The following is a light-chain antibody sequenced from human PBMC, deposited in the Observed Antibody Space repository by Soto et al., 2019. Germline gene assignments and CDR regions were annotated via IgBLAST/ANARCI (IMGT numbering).Light chain of an antibody. CDR3: QQYSSSPS. CDR1: QSVSTN. V-gene: IGKV3-15*01. CDR2: GAS. Sequence: EIVMTQSPTTLSVSPGERATLSCRASQSVSTNLAWYQQKPGQVPSLLIYGASTRASGIPARFSGSGSGTEFILTIGSRQSEDFAVYYCQQYSSSPSFGQGTRLEIK. J-gene: IGKJ5*01.